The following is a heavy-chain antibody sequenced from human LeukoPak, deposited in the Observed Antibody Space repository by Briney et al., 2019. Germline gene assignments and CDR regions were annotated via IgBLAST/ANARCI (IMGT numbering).Heavy chain of an antibody. V-gene: IGHV1-69*01. CDR1: GGTFSSYA. CDR2: IIPIFGTA. D-gene: IGHD5-12*01. Sequence: GSSVKVSCKASGGTFSSYAISWMRQAPGLGLDWMGGIIPIFGTANYAQKFQGRVTITADESTSTAYMELSSLRSEDTAVYYCARDHRNQIGLATIYFWFDPWGQGTLVTVSS. J-gene: IGHJ5*02. CDR3: ARDHRNQIGLATIYFWFDP.